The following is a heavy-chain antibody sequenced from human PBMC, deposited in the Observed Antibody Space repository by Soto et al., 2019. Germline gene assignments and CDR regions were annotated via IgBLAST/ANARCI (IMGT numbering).Heavy chain of an antibody. CDR3: ARVACISTSCYPDY. J-gene: IGHJ4*02. D-gene: IGHD2-2*01. CDR1: GDSISNSRFY. Sequence: SETLSLTCSVSGDSISNSRFYWAWIRQPPGEGLEWIGSIYHTGNAYYKPSLKSRDTISVDTSKNQISLKLNSETAADTSVYYCARVACISTSCYPDYWGQGTLVTVSS. CDR2: IYHTGNA. V-gene: IGHV4-39*07.